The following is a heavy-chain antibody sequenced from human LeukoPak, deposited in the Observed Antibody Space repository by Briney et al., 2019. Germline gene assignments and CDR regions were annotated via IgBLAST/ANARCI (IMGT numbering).Heavy chain of an antibody. CDR1: GFTFSSYA. CDR3: AKDQIVATIDYYYYGMDV. D-gene: IGHD5-12*01. CDR2: ISGSGGST. V-gene: IGHV3-23*01. J-gene: IGHJ6*02. Sequence: GGSLRLSCAASGFTFSSYAMSWVRQAPGKGLEWVSAISGSGGSTYYADSVTGRFTISRDNSKNTLYLQMNSLRAEDTAVYYCAKDQIVATIDYYYYGMDVWGQGTTVTVSS.